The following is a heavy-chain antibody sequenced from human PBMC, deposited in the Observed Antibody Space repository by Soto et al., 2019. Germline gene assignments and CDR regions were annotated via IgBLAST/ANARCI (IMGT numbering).Heavy chain of an antibody. J-gene: IGHJ5*02. V-gene: IGHV3-7*01. Sequence: GSLRLSCTASGFTAGDFWMNWVRQAPGKGLEWVALMNNDGSEKYYVDSVKGRFTISRDNTKNSVYLQMSSLRVEDTALYYCARDGHNMNDVDHWGQGTLVTVSS. CDR3: ARDGHNMNDVDH. CDR1: GFTAGDFW. CDR2: MNNDGSEK. D-gene: IGHD1-1*01.